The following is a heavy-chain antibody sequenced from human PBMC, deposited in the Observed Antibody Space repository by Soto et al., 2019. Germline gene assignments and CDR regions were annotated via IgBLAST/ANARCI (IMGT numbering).Heavy chain of an antibody. CDR1: GFTFSSYG. D-gene: IGHD6-19*01. CDR3: AKSEWLVP. J-gene: IGHJ4*02. Sequence: QVQLVESGGGVVQPGRSLRLSCAASGFTFSSYGMHWVRQAPGKGLEWVAVISYDGSNKYYADSVKGRFTISRDNSKNTLYLQMNSLRAEDTAVYYCAKSEWLVPWGQGTLVTASS. CDR2: ISYDGSNK. V-gene: IGHV3-30*18.